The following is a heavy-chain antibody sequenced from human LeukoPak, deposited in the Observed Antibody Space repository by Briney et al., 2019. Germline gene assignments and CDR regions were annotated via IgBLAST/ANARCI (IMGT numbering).Heavy chain of an antibody. J-gene: IGHJ6*03. CDR2: INHSGST. D-gene: IGHD6-6*01. Sequence: PSETLSLTCTVSGGSISSSSYYWGWIRQPPGKGLEWIGEINHSGSTNYNPSLKSRVTISVDTSKNQFSLKLSSVTAADTAVYYCAREYKPIAARPRYYYYYMDVWGKGTTVTVSS. CDR3: AREYKPIAARPRYYYYYMDV. V-gene: IGHV4-39*07. CDR1: GGSISSSSYY.